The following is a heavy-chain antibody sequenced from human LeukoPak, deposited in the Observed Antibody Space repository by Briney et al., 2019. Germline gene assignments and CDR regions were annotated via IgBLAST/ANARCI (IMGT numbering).Heavy chain of an antibody. CDR2: IIPILGIA. Sequence: GSSVKVSCKASGGTFSSYAISWVRQAPGQGLEWMGRIIPILGIANYAQKFQGRVTMTTDTSTSTAYMELSSLRYDDTAVYYCARDSGNHYYGMGVWGQGTTVTVSS. CDR3: ARDSGNHYYGMGV. D-gene: IGHD3-10*01. V-gene: IGHV1-69*04. CDR1: GGTFSSYA. J-gene: IGHJ6*02.